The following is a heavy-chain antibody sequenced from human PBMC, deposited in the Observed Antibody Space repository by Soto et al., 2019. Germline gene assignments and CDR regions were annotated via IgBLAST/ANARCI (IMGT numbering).Heavy chain of an antibody. CDR1: RYTFTSYT. J-gene: IGHJ4*02. CDR2: INAGNGDT. Sequence: QVQLVQSGAEVKKPGASVKVSCKASRYTFTSYTMHCVRQAPGQRLEWMGWINAGNGDTKYSQKFQGRATITRDTSASTAYMDLSSLTSEDTAVYYCARGGSGCPDKWGQGTLVTVSS. CDR3: ARGGSGCPDK. V-gene: IGHV1-3*01. D-gene: IGHD6-19*01.